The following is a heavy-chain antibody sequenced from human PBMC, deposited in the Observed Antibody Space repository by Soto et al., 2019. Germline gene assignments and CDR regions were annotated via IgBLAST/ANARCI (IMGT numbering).Heavy chain of an antibody. V-gene: IGHV1-18*01. Sequence: ASVKVSCMASGYTFASYGITWVRQAPGQGLEWMGWISAYNGNTNYAQKLQGRVTMTTDTSTSTAYMELRSLRSDDTAVYYCARCWEASGYYGQHDAFDIWGLGTMVTVSS. CDR3: ARCWEASGYYGQHDAFDI. J-gene: IGHJ3*02. D-gene: IGHD3-22*01. CDR2: ISAYNGNT. CDR1: GYTFASYG.